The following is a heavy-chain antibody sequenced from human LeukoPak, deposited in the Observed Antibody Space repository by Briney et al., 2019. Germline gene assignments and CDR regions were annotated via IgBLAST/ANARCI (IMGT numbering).Heavy chain of an antibody. V-gene: IGHV4-31*03. Sequence: SETLSLTCTVSGGSISSGGYYWSWIRQHPGKGLEWIGYIYYSGSTYYNPSLKSRVTISVDTSKNQFSLKLSSVTAADTAVYYCARETNYDSSGYYFLAFDIWDQGTMVTVSS. J-gene: IGHJ3*02. CDR1: GGSISSGGYY. CDR3: ARETNYDSSGYYFLAFDI. CDR2: IYYSGST. D-gene: IGHD3-22*01.